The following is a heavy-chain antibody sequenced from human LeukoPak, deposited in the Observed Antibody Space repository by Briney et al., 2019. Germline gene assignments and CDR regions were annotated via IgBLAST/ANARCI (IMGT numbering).Heavy chain of an antibody. CDR1: GFTFSSYA. V-gene: IGHV3-23*01. D-gene: IGHD3-16*01. CDR2: ISGSGGST. CDR3: ARGRYGWLPFDY. Sequence: GGSLRLSCAASGFTFSSYAMSWVRKAPGKGLEWVSAISGSGGSTYYADSVKGRFTISRDNSKNTLYLQMNSLRAEDTAVYYCARGRYGWLPFDYWGQGTLVTVSS. J-gene: IGHJ4*02.